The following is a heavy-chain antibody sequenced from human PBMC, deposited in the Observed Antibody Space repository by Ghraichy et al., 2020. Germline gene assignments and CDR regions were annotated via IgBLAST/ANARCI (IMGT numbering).Heavy chain of an antibody. CDR1: GFTFSNYG. CDR2: IYSGGGNT. Sequence: GGSLRLSCAASGFTFSNYGMSWVRQAPGKGLEWVSTIYSGGGNTYHADSVKGRFTISRDDSKNTVFLQMNSLRAKDTAVYYCAKSQAGATWFEDWGRGTLVTVSS. CDR3: AKSQAGATWFED. V-gene: IGHV3-23*01. D-gene: IGHD1-26*01. J-gene: IGHJ4*02.